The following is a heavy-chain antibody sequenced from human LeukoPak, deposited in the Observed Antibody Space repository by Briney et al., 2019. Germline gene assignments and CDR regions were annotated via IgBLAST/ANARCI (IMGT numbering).Heavy chain of an antibody. V-gene: IGHV4-34*01. CDR1: GGSFSGYY. J-gene: IGHJ6*02. CDR3: ARGRSVLGFGEFYGMDV. CDR2: INHSGSS. D-gene: IGHD3-10*01. Sequence: SETLSLTCAVYGGSFSGYYWSWIRQPPGKGLEWIGEINHSGSSNYNPSPKSRITISVDTAKNQFSLKLRSVTAPDTAVYYCARGRSVLGFGEFYGMDVGGQGTTVTVSS.